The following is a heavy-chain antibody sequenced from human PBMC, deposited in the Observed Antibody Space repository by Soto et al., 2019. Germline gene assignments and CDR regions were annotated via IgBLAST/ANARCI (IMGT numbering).Heavy chain of an antibody. CDR2: ISGSGTGT. J-gene: IGHJ6*02. V-gene: IGHV3-23*01. Sequence: ASGFTFNNYGLSWVRQAPGKGLEWVASISGSGTGTNYADSVKGQFTISRDNSKNTLFLQVDGLRDEDTAVYYCARGAGTGKGLDVWGQGTTVTVSS. CDR1: GFTFNNYG. CDR3: ARGAGTGKGLDV. D-gene: IGHD6-13*01.